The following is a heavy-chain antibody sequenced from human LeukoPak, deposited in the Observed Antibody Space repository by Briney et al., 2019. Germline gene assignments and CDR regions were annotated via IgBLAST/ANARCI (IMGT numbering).Heavy chain of an antibody. CDR3: ARADTRAYYYDSSGPFDI. CDR2: IDFLGRII. J-gene: IGHJ3*02. CDR1: GLIFTNYG. V-gene: IGHV3-20*04. Sequence: GGSLRLSCAASGLIFTNYGIHWVRQAPGKGLEWVSGIDFLGRIIGYADSVKGRFTISRDNAKNSLYLQMNSLRAEDTAVYYCARADTRAYYYDSSGPFDIWGQGTMVTVSS. D-gene: IGHD3-22*01.